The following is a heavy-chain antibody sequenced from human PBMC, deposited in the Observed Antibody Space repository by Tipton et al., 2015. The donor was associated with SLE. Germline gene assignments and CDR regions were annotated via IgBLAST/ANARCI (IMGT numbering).Heavy chain of an antibody. Sequence: LRLSCAVSGYSITSGDYWSWIRQPPGKGLEWIGYISYSETTNYNPALKSRVTISVDTSKNQFSLKLRSVTAADTAVYYWSGAWQGYCSGGTCYVLDYWGQGTLVTVSS. CDR2: ISYSETT. D-gene: IGHD2-15*01. V-gene: IGHV4-61*08. CDR1: GYSITSGDY. CDR3: SGAWQGYCSGGTCYVLDY. J-gene: IGHJ4*02.